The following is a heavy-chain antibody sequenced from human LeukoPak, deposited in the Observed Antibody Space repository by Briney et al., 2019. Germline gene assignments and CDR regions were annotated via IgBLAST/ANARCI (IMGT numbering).Heavy chain of an antibody. D-gene: IGHD5-24*01. Sequence: GGSLRLSCTASEFTVSRNYMLWVRQAPGKGLEWVPLIFSNGDTHYADSVKGRFTISRDTSKNTVSLQMNSLRVEDTAMYYCTRDQMSYWGQGTLVTVSS. V-gene: IGHV3-53*01. CDR2: IFSNGDT. CDR3: TRDQMSY. J-gene: IGHJ4*02. CDR1: EFTVSRNY.